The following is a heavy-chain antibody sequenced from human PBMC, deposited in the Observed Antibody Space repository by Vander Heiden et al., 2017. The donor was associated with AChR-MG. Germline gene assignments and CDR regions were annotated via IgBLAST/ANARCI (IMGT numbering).Heavy chain of an antibody. J-gene: IGHJ4*02. V-gene: IGHV2-5*02. CDR2: IYWDDDK. CDR3: AQLIQLYNHPTNKQYYFDY. D-gene: IGHD5-18*01. CDR1: GFSLSTSGVG. Sequence: QITLKESGPTLVKPTQTLTLTCTFSGFSLSTSGVGVGWIRQPPGKALEWLALIYWDDDKRYSPSLKSRLTITKDTSKNQVVLTMTNMDPVDTATYYCAQLIQLYNHPTNKQYYFDYWGQGTLVTVSS.